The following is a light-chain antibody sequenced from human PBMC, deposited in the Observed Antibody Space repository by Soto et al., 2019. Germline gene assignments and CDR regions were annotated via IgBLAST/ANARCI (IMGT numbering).Light chain of an antibody. V-gene: IGLV2-14*01. CDR3: SSYTSSSTLV. CDR1: SSDVGGYNY. Sequence: SVLTQPASVSWSPGHSITISCTGTSSDVGGYNYVSRYQQHPGKAPKLMIYDVSNRPSGVSNRFSGSKSGNTASLTISGLQAEDEADYYCSSYTSSSTLVFGNGTKVTVL. CDR2: DVS. J-gene: IGLJ1*01.